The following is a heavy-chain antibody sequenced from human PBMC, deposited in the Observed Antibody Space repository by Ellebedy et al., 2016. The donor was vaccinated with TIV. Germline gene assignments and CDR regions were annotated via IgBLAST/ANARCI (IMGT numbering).Heavy chain of an antibody. CDR1: GDSISSGGYS. CDR2: IYHSGKT. CDR3: ARVRNYYDSSGYYWPYNWFDP. Sequence: SETLSLTXAVSGDSISSGGYSWSWIRQPPGKGLEWIGYIYHSGKTYYNPSLKSRVTISVDRSKKQFSLKLSSVTGADTAVYYCARVRNYYDSSGYYWPYNWFDPWGQGTLVTVSS. D-gene: IGHD3-22*01. V-gene: IGHV4-30-2*01. J-gene: IGHJ5*02.